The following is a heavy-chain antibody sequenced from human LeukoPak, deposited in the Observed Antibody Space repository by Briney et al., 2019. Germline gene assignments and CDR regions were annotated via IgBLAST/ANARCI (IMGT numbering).Heavy chain of an antibody. V-gene: IGHV3-23*01. D-gene: IGHD3-10*01. CDR3: AKDRSWFGELLGYFDY. CDR2: ISGSGGST. Sequence: PGGSLRLSCAASGFTFSSYAMSWVRQAPGKGLEWVSAISGSGGSTYYADSVKGRFTIFRDNSKNTLYLQMNSLRAEDTAVYYCAKDRSWFGELLGYFDYWGQGTLVTVSS. J-gene: IGHJ4*02. CDR1: GFTFSSYA.